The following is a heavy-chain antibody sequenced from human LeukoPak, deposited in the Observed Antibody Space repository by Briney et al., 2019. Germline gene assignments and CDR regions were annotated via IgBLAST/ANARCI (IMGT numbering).Heavy chain of an antibody. V-gene: IGHV3-15*01. CDR3: TAGTGRSDFDY. CDR1: GFTFSNAW. J-gene: IGHJ4*02. Sequence: PGGSLRLSCAASGFTFSNAWMSWVRQAPGGGLELVGRIKRKGDDGTIDYAAPVKGRLSISRDDSKNTLYLQMNSLKSEDTAVYYCTAGTGRSDFDYWGQGTLVTVSS. D-gene: IGHD3/OR15-3a*01. CDR2: IKRKGDDGTI.